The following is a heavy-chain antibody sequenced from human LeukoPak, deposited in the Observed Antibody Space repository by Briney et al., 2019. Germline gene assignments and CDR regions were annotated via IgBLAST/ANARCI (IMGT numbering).Heavy chain of an antibody. D-gene: IGHD5-24*01. CDR1: GGSIGSYY. CDR3: ARQPRDGYNPIDY. V-gene: IGHV4-59*01. J-gene: IGHJ4*02. Sequence: SVTLSLTCTVSGGSIGSYYWSWIRQPPGKGLEWIGYIYYSGSTNYNPSLKSRVTISIDTSKNQFSLKLSSVTAADTAVYYCARQPRDGYNPIDYWGQGALVIVSS. CDR2: IYYSGST.